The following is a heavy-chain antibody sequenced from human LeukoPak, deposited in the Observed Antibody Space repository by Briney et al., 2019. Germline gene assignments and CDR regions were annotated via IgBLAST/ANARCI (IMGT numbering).Heavy chain of an antibody. CDR2: INPNSGGT. CDR3: ARGSLYGNYVDY. Sequence: ASVTVSCKTSGYSFTGYYIHWVRQAPGQGLEWMGWINPNSGGTNYPQKFQDRVTMTRDTSISTAYMELSRLRSDDTAVYYCARGSLYGNYVDYWSQGTLVTVSS. CDR1: GYSFTGYY. V-gene: IGHV1-2*02. J-gene: IGHJ4*02. D-gene: IGHD3-3*01.